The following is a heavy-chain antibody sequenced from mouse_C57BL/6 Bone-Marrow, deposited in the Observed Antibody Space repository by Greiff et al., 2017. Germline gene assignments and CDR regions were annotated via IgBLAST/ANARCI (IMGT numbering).Heavy chain of an antibody. CDR2: IHPNSGST. J-gene: IGHJ3*01. D-gene: IGHD3-2*02. CDR1: GYTFTSYW. Sequence: QVQLQQSGAELVKPGASVKLSCKASGYTFTSYWMHWVKQRPGQGLEWIGMIHPNSGSTNYNEKFKSKATLTVDKSSSTAYMQLSSLTSEDSAVYYDARAQLRLFFFAYWGQGTLVTVSA. V-gene: IGHV1-64*01. CDR3: ARAQLRLFFFAY.